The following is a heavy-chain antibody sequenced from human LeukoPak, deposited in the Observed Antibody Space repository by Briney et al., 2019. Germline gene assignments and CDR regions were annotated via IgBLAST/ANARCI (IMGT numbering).Heavy chain of an antibody. CDR1: GFTFSSHA. Sequence: GGSLRLSCAASGFTFSSHAMSWVRQAPGKGLEWVSGISGSGGSTYYADSVKGRSTISRDNSKNTLYVQMNSLRAEDTAVYYCAKGRAGIDYWGQGTLVIVSS. J-gene: IGHJ4*02. CDR2: ISGSGGST. D-gene: IGHD6-19*01. V-gene: IGHV3-23*01. CDR3: AKGRAGIDY.